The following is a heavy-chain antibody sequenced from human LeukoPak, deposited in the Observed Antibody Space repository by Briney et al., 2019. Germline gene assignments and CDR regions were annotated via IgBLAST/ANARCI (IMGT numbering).Heavy chain of an antibody. V-gene: IGHV3-53*01. D-gene: IGHD6-13*01. CDR3: ARGSRKIAAAGTTTFYFDY. Sequence: GGSLRLSCAASGFTVSSNYMSWVRQAPGKGLEWVSVIYSGGSTYYADSVKGRFTISRDNSKNTLYLQMNSLRAEDTAVYYCARGSRKIAAAGTTTFYFDYWGQGTLVTVSS. CDR2: IYSGGST. CDR1: GFTVSSNY. J-gene: IGHJ4*02.